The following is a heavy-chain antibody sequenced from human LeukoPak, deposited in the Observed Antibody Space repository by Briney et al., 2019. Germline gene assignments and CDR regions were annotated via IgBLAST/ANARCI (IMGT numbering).Heavy chain of an antibody. CDR3: AKGRCGDSSCWYFDA. V-gene: IGHV3-23*01. Sequence: GGSLRLSCAASGFNFKLSAMSWGRQAPGKGLEWVALISGSGSRGSGITGGNTYHADSVKGRFSISRDDSQNTVYLQMNSLRVEDTATYFCAKGRCGDSSCWYFDAWAKGTRVTVSP. D-gene: IGHD6-13*01. CDR1: GFNFKLSA. J-gene: IGHJ4*02. CDR2: ISGSGSRGSGITGGNT.